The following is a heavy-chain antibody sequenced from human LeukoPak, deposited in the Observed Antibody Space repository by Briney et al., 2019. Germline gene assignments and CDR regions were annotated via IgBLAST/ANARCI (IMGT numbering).Heavy chain of an antibody. CDR3: ARQGEYLYYMDV. D-gene: IGHD3-16*01. J-gene: IGHJ6*03. Sequence: SETLSLTCTVSGGSISSSSYYWGWIRQPPGKGLEWIGSIYYSGSTYYNPSLKSRFTISVDTSKNQFSLKLSSVTAADTAVYYCARQGEYLYYMDVWGKGTTVTISS. CDR1: GGSISSSSYY. CDR2: IYYSGST. V-gene: IGHV4-39*01.